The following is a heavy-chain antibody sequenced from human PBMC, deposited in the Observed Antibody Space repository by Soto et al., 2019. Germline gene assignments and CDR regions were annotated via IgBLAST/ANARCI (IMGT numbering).Heavy chain of an antibody. CDR2: ISYDGSNK. J-gene: IGHJ4*02. Sequence: QVQLVESGGGVVQPGRSLRLSCAASGFSFSSYGMQWVRQAPGKGLEWVAVISYDGSNKYYADSVKDRFTISRENSKKTLYLQMNSLRADDTAVYYCVAGQYFFDYCGQGTLVTVSS. D-gene: IGHD6-19*01. CDR3: VAGQYFFDY. V-gene: IGHV3-30*03. CDR1: GFSFSSYG.